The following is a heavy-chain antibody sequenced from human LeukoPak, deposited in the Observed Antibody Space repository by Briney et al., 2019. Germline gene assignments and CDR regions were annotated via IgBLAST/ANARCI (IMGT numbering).Heavy chain of an antibody. J-gene: IGHJ4*02. CDR1: GYTFTSYG. CDR3: ARDGWDYYDSSGYPLWDY. Sequence: ASVKVSCKASGYTFTSYGISWVRQAPGQGLEWMGWISAYNGNTNYAQKLQGRVTMTTDTSTSTAYMELSSLRSDDTAVYYCARDGWDYYDSSGYPLWDYWGQGTLVTVSS. V-gene: IGHV1-18*01. CDR2: ISAYNGNT. D-gene: IGHD3-22*01.